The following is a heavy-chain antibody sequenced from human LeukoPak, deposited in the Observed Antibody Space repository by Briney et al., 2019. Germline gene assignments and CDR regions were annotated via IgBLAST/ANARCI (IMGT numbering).Heavy chain of an antibody. CDR2: ISWNSGSI. V-gene: IGHV3-9*01. Sequence: GGSLRLSCAASGFTFDDYAMHWVRQAPGKGLEWVSGISWNSGSIGYADSVKGRFTISRDNAKNSLYLQMISLRAEDTALYYCAKGYYTVTAYYYYGMDVWGQGTTVTVSS. D-gene: IGHD4-17*01. CDR3: AKGYYTVTAYYYYGMDV. J-gene: IGHJ6*02. CDR1: GFTFDDYA.